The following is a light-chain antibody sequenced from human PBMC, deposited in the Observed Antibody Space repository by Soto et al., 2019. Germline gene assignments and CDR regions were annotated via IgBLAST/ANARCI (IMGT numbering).Light chain of an antibody. J-gene: IGKJ4*01. V-gene: IGKV3-11*01. CDR2: DAS. CDR1: QSVSRY. CDR3: QQGKSFPLT. Sequence: EIVLTQSPATLSLSPGERATLSCRASQSVSRYLAWYQQKPGQAPRLLIYDASNRATGIPDRFSGSGSGTDFTLTISSLQPEDVATYYCQQGKSFPLTFGGGTKVDIK.